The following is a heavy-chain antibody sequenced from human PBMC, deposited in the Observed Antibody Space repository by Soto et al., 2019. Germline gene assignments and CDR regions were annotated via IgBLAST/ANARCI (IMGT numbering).Heavy chain of an antibody. Sequence: WMQWVRQDTGKGLECVSSIGSTGGHIYYADSVKGRFTISRDNARNSLYLQMNSLRADDTAVYFCAATYSFAAYWGQGSLVTAPQ. CDR2: IGSTGGHI. CDR1: W. J-gene: IGHJ4*02. CDR3: AATYSFAAY. V-gene: IGHV3-21*01. D-gene: IGHD5-12*01.